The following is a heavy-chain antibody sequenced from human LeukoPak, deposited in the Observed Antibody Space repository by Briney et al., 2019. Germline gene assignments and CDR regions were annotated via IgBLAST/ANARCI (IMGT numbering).Heavy chain of an antibody. CDR3: ARSRAAAGTGYFDY. CDR2: ISSSGSTI. D-gene: IGHD6-13*01. V-gene: IGHV3-11*04. CDR1: GFTFSDYY. J-gene: IGHJ4*02. Sequence: GGSLRLSCAASGFTFSDYYMSWIRQAPGKGLEWVSYISSSGSTIYYADSVKGRFTISRDNDKNLLYVQMNSLRAEDTAVYYCARSRAAAGTGYFDYWGQGTLATVSS.